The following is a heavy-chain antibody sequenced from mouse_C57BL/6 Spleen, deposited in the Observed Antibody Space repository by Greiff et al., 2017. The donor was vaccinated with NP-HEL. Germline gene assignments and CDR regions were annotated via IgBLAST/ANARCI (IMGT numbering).Heavy chain of an antibody. CDR1: GFTFSDYG. D-gene: IGHD1-1*01. J-gene: IGHJ3*01. CDR3: ARTHLTTVVAPFAY. Sequence: EVQGVESGGGLVKPGGSLKLSCAASGFTFSDYGMHWVRQAPEKGLEWVAYISSGSSTIYYADTVKGRFTISRDNAKNTLFLQMTSLRSEDTAMYYCARTHLTTVVAPFAYWGQGTLVTVSA. CDR2: ISSGSSTI. V-gene: IGHV5-17*01.